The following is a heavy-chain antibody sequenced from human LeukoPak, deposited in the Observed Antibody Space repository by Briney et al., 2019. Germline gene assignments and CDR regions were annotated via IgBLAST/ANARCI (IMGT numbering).Heavy chain of an antibody. CDR1: GYTFTSYG. D-gene: IGHD3-3*01. J-gene: IGHJ4*02. Sequence: ASVKVSCKASGYTFTSYGISWVRQAPGQGLEWMGWISAYNGNTNYAQNLQGRVTMTTDTSTSTANMELRSLRSDDTAVYYCARDLEGRNDFWSGYPQPNYWGQGTLVTVSS. V-gene: IGHV1-18*01. CDR2: ISAYNGNT. CDR3: ARDLEGRNDFWSGYPQPNY.